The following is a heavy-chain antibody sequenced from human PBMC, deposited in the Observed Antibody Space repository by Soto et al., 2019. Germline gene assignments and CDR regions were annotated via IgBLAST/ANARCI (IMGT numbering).Heavy chain of an antibody. V-gene: IGHV2-5*02. CDR2: IYWDDDK. D-gene: IGHD3-10*01. CDR1: GFSLSTSGVG. CDR3: ATMIRGVIQFDY. Sequence: QITLKESGPTLVKPTQTLTLTCTFSGFSLSTSGVGVGWIRQPPGKALEWLALIYWDDDKRYSPSLKSSLTIXKXXSKNQVVLTMTNLDPVDTATYYCATMIRGVIQFDYWGQGTLVTVSS. J-gene: IGHJ4*02.